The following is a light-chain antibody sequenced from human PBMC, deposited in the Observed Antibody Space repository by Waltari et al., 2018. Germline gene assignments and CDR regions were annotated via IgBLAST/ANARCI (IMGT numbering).Light chain of an antibody. Sequence: DVVMTQSPLSLPVTLGQPASISCWSSQRFVHSDGNTYLNWFQQRPGQSPRRLIYRVSIRDSGVPDRFSGSGSGTDFTLKISRVEAEDVGVYYCMQGTRWPRTFGQGTKVEIK. J-gene: IGKJ1*01. CDR1: QRFVHSDGNTY. CDR3: MQGTRWPRT. V-gene: IGKV2-30*02. CDR2: RVS.